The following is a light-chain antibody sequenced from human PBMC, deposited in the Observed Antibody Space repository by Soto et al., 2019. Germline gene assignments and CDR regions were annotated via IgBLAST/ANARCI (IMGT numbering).Light chain of an antibody. CDR1: QSLVYSDGHTY. CDR3: MQGTHWPLT. Sequence: VVMTQSPLSLPVTLGQPASISCRSSQSLVYSDGHTYLNWFQQRPGQSPRRLIYKVSNRDSGVPDRFSGSGSGTDFTLKISRVEAEDVGVYYCMQGTHWPLTVGGGTKVEIK. V-gene: IGKV2-30*01. CDR2: KVS. J-gene: IGKJ4*01.